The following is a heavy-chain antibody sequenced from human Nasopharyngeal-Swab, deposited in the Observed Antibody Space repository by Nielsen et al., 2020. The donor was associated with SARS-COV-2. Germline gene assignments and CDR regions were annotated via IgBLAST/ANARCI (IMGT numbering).Heavy chain of an antibody. CDR2: ISSGGTKE. Sequence: PGKGLEWISFISSGGTKEQYRGSVRGRFTNSRDNTKNAAYLHMNSLTAADTAIYYCARQYSFGYYFDSWGQGTLVTVSS. CDR3: ARQYSFGYYFDS. D-gene: IGHD3-3*01. J-gene: IGHJ4*02. V-gene: IGHV3-11*01.